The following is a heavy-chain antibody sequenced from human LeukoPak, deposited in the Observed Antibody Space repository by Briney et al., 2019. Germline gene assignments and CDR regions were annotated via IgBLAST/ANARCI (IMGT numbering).Heavy chain of an antibody. CDR2: ISYSGST. D-gene: IGHD4-17*01. J-gene: IGHJ4*02. CDR3: AREPGYGDLYFDS. Sequence: SDTLSLTCTVSGGSISSHYWSWFRQPPGKGLEWIGYISYSGSTNYNPSLKSRATISVDTSKNQFSLRLSSVTAADTAVYYCAREPGYGDLYFDSWGQGTLVTVAS. CDR1: GGSISSHY. V-gene: IGHV4-59*11.